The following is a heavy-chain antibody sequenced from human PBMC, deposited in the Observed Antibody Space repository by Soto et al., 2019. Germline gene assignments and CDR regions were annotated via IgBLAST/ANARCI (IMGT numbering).Heavy chain of an antibody. J-gene: IGHJ6*02. CDR1: GFTFSNYG. Sequence: PGGSLSLSCAASGFTFSNYGMHWVRQAPGKGLEWVSAISGSGGSTYYADSVKGRFTISRDNSKNTLYLQMNSLRAEDTAVYYCAKDLSYYYDSSGTYQGGYYYYGMDVWGQGASVTVSS. V-gene: IGHV3-23*01. CDR3: AKDLSYYYDSSGTYQGGYYYYGMDV. D-gene: IGHD3-22*01. CDR2: ISGSGGST.